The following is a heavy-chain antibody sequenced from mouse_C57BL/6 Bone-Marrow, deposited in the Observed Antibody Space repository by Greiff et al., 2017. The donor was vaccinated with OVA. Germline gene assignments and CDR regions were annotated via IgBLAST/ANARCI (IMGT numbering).Heavy chain of an antibody. CDR1: GYTFTDYY. Sequence: QVQLQQSGAELVRPGASVKLSCKASGYTFTDYYINWVKQRPGQGLEWIARIYPGSGNTYYNEKFKGKATLTAEKSSSTAYMQLSSLTSEDSAVYFCARSDITTVVAKVYWYFDVWGTGTTVTVSS. CDR3: ARSDITTVVAKVYWYFDV. V-gene: IGHV1-76*01. J-gene: IGHJ1*03. CDR2: IYPGSGNT. D-gene: IGHD1-1*01.